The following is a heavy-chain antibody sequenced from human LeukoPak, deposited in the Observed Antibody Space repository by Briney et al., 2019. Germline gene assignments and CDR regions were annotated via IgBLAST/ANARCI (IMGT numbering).Heavy chain of an antibody. D-gene: IGHD2-15*01. CDR3: ARALGYCSGGSCRIRAFDI. CDR2: ISYDGSNK. CDR1: GFTFSSYG. J-gene: IGHJ3*02. V-gene: IGHV3-30*03. Sequence: GGSLRLSCAASGFTFSSYGMHWVRQAPGKGLEWVAVISYDGSNKYYADSVKGRFTISRDNSKNTLYLQMNSLRAEGTAVYYCARALGYCSGGSCRIRAFDIWGQGTMVTVSS.